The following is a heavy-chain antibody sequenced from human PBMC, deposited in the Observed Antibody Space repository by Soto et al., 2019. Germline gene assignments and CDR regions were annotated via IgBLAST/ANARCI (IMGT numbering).Heavy chain of an antibody. J-gene: IGHJ4*02. CDR2: IWYDGSNK. Sequence: GGSLRLSCAASGFTFSSYGMHWVRQAPGKGLEWVAVIWYDGSNKYYADSVKGRFTISRDNSKNTLYLQMDSLRAEDTAVYYCARDYYDSSGSSDYWGQGTLVTVSS. CDR3: ARDYYDSSGSSDY. V-gene: IGHV3-33*01. D-gene: IGHD3-22*01. CDR1: GFTFSSYG.